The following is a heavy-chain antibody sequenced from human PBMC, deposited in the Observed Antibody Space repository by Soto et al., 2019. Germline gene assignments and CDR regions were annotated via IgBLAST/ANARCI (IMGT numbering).Heavy chain of an antibody. CDR1: NGSIGNYY. CDR2: IYNTGST. D-gene: IGHD2-8*02. V-gene: IGHV4-4*07. CDR3: AKTTGFYPVTWFDL. Sequence: PSETLSLTCTVFNGSIGNYYWSWIRQPAGKGLEWIGQIYNTGSTTFNPSLKNRVTMSVDTSNNKFSLTMTSVTAADTALYYCAKTTGFYPVTWFDLWGQGTLVTVSS. J-gene: IGHJ5*02.